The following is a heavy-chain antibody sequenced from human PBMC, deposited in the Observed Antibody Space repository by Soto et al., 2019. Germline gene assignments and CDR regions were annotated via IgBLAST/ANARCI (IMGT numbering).Heavy chain of an antibody. J-gene: IGHJ6*03. CDR1: GGSISSYY. Sequence: SETLSLTCTVSGGSISSYYWSWIRQPPGRGLEWIGYIYYSGSTNYNPSLKSRVTISVDTSKNQFSLKLSSVTAADTAVYYCARVLITFGGVILGDYYYMDVWGKGTTVTVSS. V-gene: IGHV4-59*01. D-gene: IGHD3-16*02. CDR3: ARVLITFGGVILGDYYYMDV. CDR2: IYYSGST.